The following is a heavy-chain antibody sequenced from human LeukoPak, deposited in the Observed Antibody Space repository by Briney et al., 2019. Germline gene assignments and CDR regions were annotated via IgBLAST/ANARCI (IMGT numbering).Heavy chain of an antibody. D-gene: IGHD3-22*01. CDR3: ARDMDDSGGYLAFDI. CDR1: GGSISSYY. J-gene: IGHJ3*02. Sequence: PSETLSLTCTVSGGSISSYYWSWIRQPPGKGLEWIGYIYYSGSTNYNPSLKSRVTISVDTSKNQFSPKLSSVTAADTAVYYCARDMDDSGGYLAFDIWGQGTMVTVSS. CDR2: IYYSGST. V-gene: IGHV4-59*01.